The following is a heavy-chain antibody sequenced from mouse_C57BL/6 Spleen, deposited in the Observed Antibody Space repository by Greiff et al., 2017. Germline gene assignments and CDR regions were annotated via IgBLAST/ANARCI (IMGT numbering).Heavy chain of an antibody. V-gene: IGHV5-6*01. D-gene: IGHD4-1*01. CDR3: ARHLGLYFDY. CDR1: GFTFSSYG. J-gene: IGHJ2*01. CDR2: ISSGGSYT. Sequence: VQLKESGGDFVKPGGSLKLSCAASGFTFSSYGMSWVRQTPDKRLEWVATISSGGSYTYYPDSVKGRFTISRDNAKNTLYLQKSSLRSEDTAMYYCARHLGLYFDYWGQGTTLTVSS.